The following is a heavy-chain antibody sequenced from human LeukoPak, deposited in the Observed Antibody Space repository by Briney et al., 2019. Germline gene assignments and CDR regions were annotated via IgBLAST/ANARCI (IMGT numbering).Heavy chain of an antibody. CDR1: GGSISSGGYY. CDR2: IYDSGST. Sequence: SETLSLTCTVSGGSISSGGYYWSWIRQHPGKGLEWIGYIYDSGSTYYNPSLKSRVTISVDTSKNQFSLKLSSVTAADTAVYYCARDRMVRGIYGYGMDVWGQGTTVTVSS. CDR3: ARDRMVRGIYGYGMDV. J-gene: IGHJ6*02. D-gene: IGHD3-10*01. V-gene: IGHV4-31*03.